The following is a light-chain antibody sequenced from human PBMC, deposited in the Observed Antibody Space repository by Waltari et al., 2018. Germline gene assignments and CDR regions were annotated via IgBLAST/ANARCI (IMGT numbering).Light chain of an antibody. V-gene: IGKV3-11*01. CDR3: LHRSNWPPLFT. Sequence: EIVLTQSPVTLSLSPGERATLSCRAIQRVSRYLAWYQQKPGQAPRLLIYDTFSRASGIPARFSGSGSGTDFTLTISSLEPEDFAVYYCLHRSNWPPLFTFGPGTKVDIK. CDR1: QRVSRY. CDR2: DTF. J-gene: IGKJ3*01.